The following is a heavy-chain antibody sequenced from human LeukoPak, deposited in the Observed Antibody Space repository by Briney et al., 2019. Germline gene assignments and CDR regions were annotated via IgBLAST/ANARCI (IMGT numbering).Heavy chain of an antibody. D-gene: IGHD6-19*01. CDR3: AKERSLEIAVAGTIFDY. J-gene: IGHJ4*02. Sequence: GGSLRLSCAASGFTVSSNYMGWVRQAPGKGLEWVSVIYSGGDTYYADSVKGRFTISRDSSENMIYLEMSSLKAEDTAVYYCAKERSLEIAVAGTIFDYWGQGTLVTVSS. CDR1: GFTVSSNY. V-gene: IGHV3-66*01. CDR2: IYSGGDT.